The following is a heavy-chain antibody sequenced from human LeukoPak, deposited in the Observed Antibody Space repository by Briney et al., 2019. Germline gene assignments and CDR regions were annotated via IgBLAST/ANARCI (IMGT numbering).Heavy chain of an antibody. CDR2: IYYSGST. Sequence: SETLSLTCTVPGGSISSYYWSWIRQPPGKGLEWIGYIYYSGSTNYNPSLKSRVTISVDTSKNQFSLKLSSVTAADTAVYYCARDFEYSSSSGLSYWGQGTLVTVSS. J-gene: IGHJ4*02. D-gene: IGHD6-6*01. CDR3: ARDFEYSSSSGLSY. CDR1: GGSISSYY. V-gene: IGHV4-59*01.